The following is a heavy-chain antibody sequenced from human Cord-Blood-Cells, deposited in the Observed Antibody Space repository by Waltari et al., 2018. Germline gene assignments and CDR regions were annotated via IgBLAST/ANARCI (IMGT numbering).Heavy chain of an antibody. V-gene: IGHV3-74*01. D-gene: IGHD7-27*01. Sequence: EVQLVESGGGLVQPGGSLRLSCAASGFTFSSYWMHWVRQAPGTGLVWVSRINSDGSSTSYADAVKGRFTISRDNAKNTLYLQMNSLRAEDTAVYYCARANWGNDAFDIWGQGTMVTVSS. CDR3: ARANWGNDAFDI. CDR2: INSDGSST. J-gene: IGHJ3*02. CDR1: GFTFSSYW.